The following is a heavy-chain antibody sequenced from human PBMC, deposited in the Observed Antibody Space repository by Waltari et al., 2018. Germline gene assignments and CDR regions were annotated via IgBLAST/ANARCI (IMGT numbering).Heavy chain of an antibody. CDR1: GGSISSGDYS. CDR3: ARSIVVVPAAMPGGYYYYMDV. Sequence: QVQLQESGPGLVKPSQTLSLTCTVSGGSISSGDYSWSWIRQPPWTVLGWIGYIYYSGSTYYNPSLKSRVTISVDTSKNQFSLKLSSVTAADTAVYYCARSIVVVPAAMPGGYYYYMDVWGKGTTVTISS. CDR2: IYYSGST. J-gene: IGHJ6*03. D-gene: IGHD2-2*01. V-gene: IGHV4-30-4*08.